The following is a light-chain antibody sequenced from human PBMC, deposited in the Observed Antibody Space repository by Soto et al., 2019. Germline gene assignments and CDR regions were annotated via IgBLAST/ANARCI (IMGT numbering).Light chain of an antibody. CDR2: DGR. CDR3: QVWERRSDHYV. J-gene: IGLJ1*01. Sequence: SYELTQPPSVSVAPGQTARITCGGNNLGTNSLHWYQQKPGQAPVLVVYDGRDRPSGVPERFSGSSSGNTATLTITRVEAGDEDVHQCQVWERRSDHYVFGNGTKSPS. V-gene: IGLV3-21*02. CDR1: NLGTNS.